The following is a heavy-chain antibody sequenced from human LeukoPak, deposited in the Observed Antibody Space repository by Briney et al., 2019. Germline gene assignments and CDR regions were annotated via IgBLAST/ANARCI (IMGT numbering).Heavy chain of an antibody. CDR1: GFTFNSYH. D-gene: IGHD1-1*01. CDR2: ITSSSSYT. CDR3: KGGSDANWFDP. J-gene: IGHJ5*02. Sequence: PGGSLRLSCAASGFTFNSYHMNWVRQAPGKGLEWVSSITSSSSYTYYAESVKGRFTVSRDNAKNSLYLQMNSLRVEDTAVYYCKGGSDANWFDPWGQGILVTVSS. V-gene: IGHV3-21*01.